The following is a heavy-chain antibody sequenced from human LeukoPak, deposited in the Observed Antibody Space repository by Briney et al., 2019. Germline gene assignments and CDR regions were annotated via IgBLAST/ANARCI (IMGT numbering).Heavy chain of an antibody. D-gene: IGHD3-10*01. CDR1: GGSISSGGYY. Sequence: PSETLSLTCTVSGGSISSGGYYWSWIRQHPGKGLEWIGYIYYSGSTNYNPSLKSRFTISVDTSKNQFSLKLSSVTAADTAVYYCARGWFGELAHDYWGQGTLVTVSS. CDR2: IYYSGST. J-gene: IGHJ4*02. V-gene: IGHV4-31*03. CDR3: ARGWFGELAHDY.